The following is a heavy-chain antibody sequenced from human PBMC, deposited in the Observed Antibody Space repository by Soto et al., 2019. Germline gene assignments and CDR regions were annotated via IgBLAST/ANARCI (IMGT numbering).Heavy chain of an antibody. D-gene: IGHD3-9*01. CDR3: ATLTKYDILTGFYPC. J-gene: IGHJ4*02. Sequence: EVPLVESGGGLVQPGGSLRLSCAASGFTVNSNYMSWVRQAPGKGLEWVSVIYSDGSTYYADSVKGRFIISRDNSSNTLDFQMNSLRAEDTAVYYCATLTKYDILTGFYPCWGQGTLVTVSS. CDR2: IYSDGST. CDR1: GFTVNSNY. V-gene: IGHV3-66*01.